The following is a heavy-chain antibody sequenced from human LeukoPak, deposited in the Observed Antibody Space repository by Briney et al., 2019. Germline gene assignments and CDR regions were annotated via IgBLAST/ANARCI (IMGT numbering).Heavy chain of an antibody. CDR2: ISGSGGST. CDR3: AKGEYYYDSSGHFDY. V-gene: IGHV3-23*01. CDR1: GFTFSSYA. Sequence: PGGSLRLSCAASGFTFSSYAMSWVRQAPGKGLEWVPAISGSGGSTYYADSVKDRFTISRDNSKNTLYLQMNSLRAEDTAVYYCAKGEYYYDSSGHFDYWGQGTLVTVSS. J-gene: IGHJ4*02. D-gene: IGHD3-22*01.